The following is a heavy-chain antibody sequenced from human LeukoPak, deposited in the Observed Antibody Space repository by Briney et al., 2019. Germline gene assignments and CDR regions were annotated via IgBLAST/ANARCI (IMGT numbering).Heavy chain of an antibody. D-gene: IGHD4-23*01. J-gene: IGHJ4*02. V-gene: IGHV3-53*01. CDR2: IYSGGST. CDR3: AKSDLNYGGNPDY. Sequence: GGSLRLSCAASEFSVGSNYMTWVRQAPGKGLKWVSLIYSGGSTYYADSVKGRFTISRDNSKNTLYVQMNSLRVEDTAVYYCAKSDLNYGGNPDYWGQGALVTVSS. CDR1: EFSVGSNY.